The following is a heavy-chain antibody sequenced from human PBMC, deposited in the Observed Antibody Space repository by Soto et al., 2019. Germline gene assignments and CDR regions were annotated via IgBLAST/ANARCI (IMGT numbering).Heavy chain of an antibody. CDR3: ARDVGGAGTLDY. CDR2: IYYSGST. V-gene: IGHV4-59*01. CDR1: GGSISSYY. Sequence: QVKLQESGPGLVKPSETLSLTCTVSGGSISSYYWSWIRQPPGKGLEWIGYIYYSGSTNYNPSLKSRVTISVDTSKNQFSLKLSSVTAADTAVYYCARDVGGAGTLDYWGQGTLVTVSS. J-gene: IGHJ4*02. D-gene: IGHD6-13*01.